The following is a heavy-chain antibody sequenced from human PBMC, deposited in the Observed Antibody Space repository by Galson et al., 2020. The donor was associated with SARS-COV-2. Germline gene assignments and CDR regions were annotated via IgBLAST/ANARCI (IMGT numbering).Heavy chain of an antibody. V-gene: IGHV5-51*01. Sequence: KIGESLKISCKGSGYSFTSYWIGRVRQMPGQGLEWMGIIYPGDSDTSYSPSFQGQVTIPADKSISTTYLQWSSLKASDTAMYYFALCGTALVRAWLDPWGQGTLVTVSS. CDR1: GYSFTSYW. D-gene: IGHD5-18*01. CDR2: IYPGDSDT. J-gene: IGHJ5*02. CDR3: ALCGTALVRAWLDP.